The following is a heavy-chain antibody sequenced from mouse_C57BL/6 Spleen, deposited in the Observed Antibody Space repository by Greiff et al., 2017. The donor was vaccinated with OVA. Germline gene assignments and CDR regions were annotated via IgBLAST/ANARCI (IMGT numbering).Heavy chain of an antibody. CDR3: ARLLLYYYAMDY. Sequence: VQLVESGPELVKPGASVKISCKASGYAFSSSWMNWVKQRPGKGLEWIGRIYPGDGDTNYNGKFKGKATLTADKSSSTAYMQLSSLTSEDSAVYFCARLLLYYYAMDYWGQGTSVTVSS. J-gene: IGHJ4*01. CDR2: IYPGDGDT. V-gene: IGHV1-82*01. CDR1: GYAFSSSW.